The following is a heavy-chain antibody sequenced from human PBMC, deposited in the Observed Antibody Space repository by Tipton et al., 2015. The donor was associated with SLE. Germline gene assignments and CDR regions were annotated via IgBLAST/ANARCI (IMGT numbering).Heavy chain of an antibody. V-gene: IGHV4-30-2*01. CDR3: ARDTDYGGTYFDY. CDR1: GGSISSGGYS. J-gene: IGHJ4*02. CDR2: IYHSGST. D-gene: IGHD4-23*01. Sequence: LRLSCAVSGGSISSGGYSWSWIRQPPGKGLEWIGYIYHSGSTYYNPSLKSRVTMSVDRSKNQFSLKLSSVTAADTAVYYCARDTDYGGTYFDYWGQGTLVTVSS.